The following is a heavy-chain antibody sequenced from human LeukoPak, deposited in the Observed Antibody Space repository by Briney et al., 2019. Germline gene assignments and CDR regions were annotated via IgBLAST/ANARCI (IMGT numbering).Heavy chain of an antibody. J-gene: IGHJ4*02. CDR1: GGSINSYY. D-gene: IGHD2-15*01. CDR2: INHSGST. Sequence: SETLSLTCIVSGGSINSYYWSWIRQPPGKGLEWIGEINHSGSTNYNPSLKSRVTISVDTSKNQFSLKLSSVTAADTAVYYCARLALPSGWGQGTLVTVSS. CDR3: ARLALPSG. V-gene: IGHV4-34*01.